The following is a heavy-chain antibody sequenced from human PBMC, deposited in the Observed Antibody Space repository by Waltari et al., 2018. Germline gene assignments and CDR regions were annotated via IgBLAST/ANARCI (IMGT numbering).Heavy chain of an antibody. D-gene: IGHD2-2*01. CDR1: GFTFSSYS. V-gene: IGHV3-21*01. CDR3: ARGYCSSTSCYMKAYGMDV. J-gene: IGHJ6*02. Sequence: EVQLVESGGGLVKPGGSLRLSCAASGFTFSSYSMNWVRQAPGKGLEWVSSISSSSSYIYYAESVKGRFTMSRDNAKNSRYLQMNSLRAEDTAVYYCARGYCSSTSCYMKAYGMDVWGQGATVTVSS. CDR2: ISSSSSYI.